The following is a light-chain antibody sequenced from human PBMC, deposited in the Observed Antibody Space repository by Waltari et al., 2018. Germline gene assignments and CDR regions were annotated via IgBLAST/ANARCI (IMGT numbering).Light chain of an antibody. CDR2: WAS. CDR1: QRVLYSSQNKDY. J-gene: IGKJ4*01. V-gene: IGKV4-1*01. CDR3: QQYYSTPLT. Sequence: DIVMTQSPDSLAVSLGERAPINCKPSQRVLYSSQNKDYLAWYQQKPGQPPKLPIYWASTRESGVPDRFSGSGSGTDFTLTISSLQAEDVAVYYCQQYYSTPLTFGGGTKVEIK.